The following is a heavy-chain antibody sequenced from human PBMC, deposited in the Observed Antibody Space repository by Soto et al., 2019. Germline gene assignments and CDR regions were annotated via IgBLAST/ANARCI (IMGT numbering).Heavy chain of an antibody. CDR2: ISSSSSYI. D-gene: IGHD3-22*01. J-gene: IGHJ6*02. Sequence: GGSLRLSCAASGFTFSSYSMNWVRQAPGKGLEWVSSISSSSSYIYYADSVKGRFTISRDNAKNSLYLQMNSLRAEDTAVYYCARDPGRPAHYEEPSIDYYYYYGMDVWGQGTTVTVSS. CDR3: ARDPGRPAHYEEPSIDYYYYYGMDV. CDR1: GFTFSSYS. V-gene: IGHV3-21*01.